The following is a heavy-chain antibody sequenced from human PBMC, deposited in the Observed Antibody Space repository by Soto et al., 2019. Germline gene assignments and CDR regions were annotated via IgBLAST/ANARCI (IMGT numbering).Heavy chain of an antibody. J-gene: IGHJ4*02. CDR1: WDSLGSSGYF. CDR2: IYYSGST. V-gene: IGHV4-39*01. D-gene: IGHD6-19*01. CDR3: ARRTVNIRTFYSGLKTHCFDY. Sequence: PSGTPSPPCPFSWDSLGSSGYFWGWVRPPPGEGGGGFGSIYYSGSTYYNPSLQSRVAISVDTSKNQFSLKLKSVTAADTAIYYCARRTVNIRTFYSGLKTHCFDYWGQGAPVTVSS.